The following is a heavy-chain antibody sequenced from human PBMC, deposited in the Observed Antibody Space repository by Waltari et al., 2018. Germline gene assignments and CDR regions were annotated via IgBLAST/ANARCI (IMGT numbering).Heavy chain of an antibody. D-gene: IGHD3-22*01. V-gene: IGHV1-69*05. Sequence: QVQLVQSGAEVKKPGSSVKVSCKASGGTFSSYAISWVRQAPGQGLEWMGGIIPIFGTANYAQKFQGRVTITTDESTSTAYMELSSLRSEDTAVYYCARERSYYYDSSGYSYWGQGTLVTVSS. CDR3: ARERSYYYDSSGYSY. CDR1: GGTFSSYA. J-gene: IGHJ4*02. CDR2: IIPIFGTA.